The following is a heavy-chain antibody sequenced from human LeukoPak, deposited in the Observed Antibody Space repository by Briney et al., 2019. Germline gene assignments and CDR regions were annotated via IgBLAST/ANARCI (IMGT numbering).Heavy chain of an antibody. CDR1: GGSISSGTYY. CDR2: LYTSGST. D-gene: IGHD5-18*01. CDR3: ARMQRGSSYGPDAFDV. J-gene: IGHJ3*01. Sequence: SQTLSLTCTASGGSISSGTYYWNWIRQPAGKGLEWMGRLYTSGSTNYNPSLKSRVTILLDTTQNKFSLKLNSVTAADTALYYCARMQRGSSYGPDAFDVWGQGTMVTVSS. V-gene: IGHV4-61*02.